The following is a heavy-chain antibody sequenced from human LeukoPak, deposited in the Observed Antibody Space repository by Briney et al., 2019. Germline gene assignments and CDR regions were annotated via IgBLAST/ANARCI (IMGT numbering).Heavy chain of an antibody. Sequence: AGGSLRLSCAASGFTFSSFAMHWVRQAPGKGLEWVAVVRGNGDSTHYADSVKGRFTISRDNSKNMLYLQMNSLRDEDTAVYYCAKGFFGSGSFPHNFDYWGQGTLVTVSS. CDR2: VRGNGDST. V-gene: IGHV3-23*01. J-gene: IGHJ4*02. CDR3: AKGFFGSGSFPHNFDY. CDR1: GFTFSSFA. D-gene: IGHD3-10*01.